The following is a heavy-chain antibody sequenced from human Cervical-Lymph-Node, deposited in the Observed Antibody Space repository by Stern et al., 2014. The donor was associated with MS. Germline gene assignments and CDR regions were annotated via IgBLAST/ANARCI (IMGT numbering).Heavy chain of an antibody. V-gene: IGHV4-31*03. D-gene: IGHD2-2*01. Sequence: VQLVQSGPGLIKPSQTLSLTCTVSGGSISSDNYYWTWIRQHPGKGLEWIGHIYYSGTTYYNPSLKSRVSITVDTSENVFSLRLSSVTAADTAVYYCARDHFTTSLDVWGHGTTVTVS. CDR3: ARDHFTTSLDV. CDR1: GGSISSDNYY. J-gene: IGHJ6*02. CDR2: IYYSGTT.